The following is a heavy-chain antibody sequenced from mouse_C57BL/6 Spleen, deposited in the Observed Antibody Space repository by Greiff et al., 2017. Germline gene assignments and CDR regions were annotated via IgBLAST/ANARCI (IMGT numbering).Heavy chain of an antibody. V-gene: IGHV1-39*01. CDR2: INPNYGTT. CDR1: GYSFTDYN. D-gene: IGHD1-1*01. J-gene: IGHJ4*01. CDR3: ARPYYYGSSYAMDY. Sequence: VQLKQSGPELVKPGASVKISCKASGYSFTDYNMNWVKQSNGKSLEWIGVINPNYGTTSYNQKFKGKATLTVDQSSSTAYMQLNSLTSEDSAVYYWARPYYYGSSYAMDYWGQGTSVTVSS.